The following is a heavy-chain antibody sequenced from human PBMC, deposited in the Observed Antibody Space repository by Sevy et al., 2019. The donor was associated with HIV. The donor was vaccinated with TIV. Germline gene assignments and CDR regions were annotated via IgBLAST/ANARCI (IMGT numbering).Heavy chain of an antibody. CDR3: TRHGEYSSSWYEFDY. Sequence: GGSLRLSCAASGFTFSGSAMHWVRQASGKGLEWVGRIRSKANSYATAYAASVKGRFTISRDDSKNTAYLQMNSLKTEDTVVYYCTRHGEYSSSWYEFDYWGQGTLVTVSS. CDR1: GFTFSGSA. J-gene: IGHJ4*02. CDR2: IRSKANSYAT. D-gene: IGHD6-13*01. V-gene: IGHV3-73*01.